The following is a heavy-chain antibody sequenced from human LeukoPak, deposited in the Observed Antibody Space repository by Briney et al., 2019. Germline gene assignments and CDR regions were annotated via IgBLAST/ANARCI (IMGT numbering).Heavy chain of an antibody. Sequence: SETLSLTCTVSGGSISSYYWSWIRQPPGKGLEWIGYIYYSGSTNYNPSLKSRVTISVDTSKNQFSLKLSSVTAADTAVYYCAREVYSSGWYTSNYFDYWGQGTLVTVSS. V-gene: IGHV4-59*12. D-gene: IGHD6-19*01. CDR2: IYYSGST. CDR1: GGSISSYY. CDR3: AREVYSSGWYTSNYFDY. J-gene: IGHJ4*02.